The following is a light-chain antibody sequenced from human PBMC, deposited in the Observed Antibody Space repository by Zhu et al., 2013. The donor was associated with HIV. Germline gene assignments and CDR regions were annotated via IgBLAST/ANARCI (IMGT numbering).Light chain of an antibody. CDR3: QNYNNAPRT. V-gene: IGKV1-16*01. J-gene: IGKJ1*01. Sequence: DIQMIQSPSSLSASVGDRVTITCRASQAINKYLAWFQQKPGKAPKSLIFGASNVHSGVPSRFSGSGSGTDFTLTIISLQPEDVATYYCQNYNNAPRTFGQGTKVE. CDR2: GAS. CDR1: QAINKY.